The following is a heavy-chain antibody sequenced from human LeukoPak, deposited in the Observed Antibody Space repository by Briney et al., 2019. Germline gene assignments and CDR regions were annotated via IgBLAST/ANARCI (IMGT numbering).Heavy chain of an antibody. CDR1: GGSFSGYY. V-gene: IGHV4-34*01. Sequence: SETLSLTCAVYGGSFSGYYWSWIRQPPGKGLEWVGEINHSGSTNYNPSLKSRVTISVDTSKNQFSLKLSSVTAADTAVYYCARHGDYVGVDSWGQGTLVTVSS. D-gene: IGHD4-17*01. CDR2: INHSGST. J-gene: IGHJ5*01. CDR3: ARHGDYVGVDS.